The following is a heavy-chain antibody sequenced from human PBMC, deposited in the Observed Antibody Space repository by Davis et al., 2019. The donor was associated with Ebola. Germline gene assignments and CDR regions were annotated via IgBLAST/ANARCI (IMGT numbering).Heavy chain of an antibody. J-gene: IGHJ4*02. V-gene: IGHV1-69*06. CDR1: GGTFSSYA. CDR2: IIPMFGTA. Sequence: SVKVSCKASGGTFSSYAISWVRQAPGQGLEWMGGIIPMFGTANYAQKFQGRVTITADKSTSTAYMELSSLRSEDTAVYYCTREASGTGLLAYWGQGTLVTVSS. D-gene: IGHD2-2*01. CDR3: TREASGTGLLAY.